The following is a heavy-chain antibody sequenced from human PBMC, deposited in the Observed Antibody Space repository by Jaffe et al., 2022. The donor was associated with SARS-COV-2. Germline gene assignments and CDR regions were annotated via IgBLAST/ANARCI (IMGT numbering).Heavy chain of an antibody. CDR1: GFTFSSYA. Sequence: EVQLVESGGGLVQPGGSLTLSCAASGFTFSSYAMSWVRQAPGKGLEWVSSIYAGDENTLYAVSVKGRFTLSRDNSKNTLYLQMNSLRVEDTALYYCAKVVSNSCYAPHDYWGQGTLVTVSS. J-gene: IGHJ4*02. D-gene: IGHD2-2*01. V-gene: IGHV3-23*04. CDR3: AKVVSNSCYAPHDY. CDR2: IYAGDENT.